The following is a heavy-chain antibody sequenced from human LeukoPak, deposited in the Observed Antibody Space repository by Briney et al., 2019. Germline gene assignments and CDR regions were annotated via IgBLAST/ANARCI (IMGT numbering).Heavy chain of an antibody. CDR3: ARPGSSGGYDSSGYPQGDAFDI. Sequence: GGSLRLSCAASGFTFSSYAMSWVRQAPGKGLEWVSAISGSGINTYYADSVKRRFTISRDNSKNTLYLQMNSLRAEDTAVYYCARPGSSGGYDSSGYPQGDAFDIWGQGTMVTVSS. V-gene: IGHV3-23*01. D-gene: IGHD3-22*01. J-gene: IGHJ3*02. CDR1: GFTFSSYA. CDR2: ISGSGINT.